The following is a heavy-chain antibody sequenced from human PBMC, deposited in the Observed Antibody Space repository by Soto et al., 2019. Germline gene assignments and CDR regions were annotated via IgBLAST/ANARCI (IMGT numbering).Heavy chain of an antibody. D-gene: IGHD2-15*01. CDR2: IITIFGTA. Sequence: QVQLVQSGAEVKKPGSSVKVSCKASGGTFSSYAISWVRQAPGQGLEWMGGIITIFGTANYAQKFQGRVTITADKSPSPAYTELSSLRSEDTAVYYCSRTVVVVAAGWFDPWGQGTLVTVSS. CDR1: GGTFSSYA. V-gene: IGHV1-69*06. CDR3: SRTVVVVAAGWFDP. J-gene: IGHJ5*02.